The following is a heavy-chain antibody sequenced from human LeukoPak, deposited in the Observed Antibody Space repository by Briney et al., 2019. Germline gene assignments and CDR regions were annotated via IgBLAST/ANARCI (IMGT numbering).Heavy chain of an antibody. V-gene: IGHV3-30*02. CDR3: AKGPYSYFDY. CDR1: VFTFSNFG. J-gene: IGHJ4*02. CDR2: IRYDGSNK. Sequence: HPGGSLRLSCAASVFTFSNFGMHWVRQAPGKGLEWVAFIRYDGSNKYYADSVKGRFTISRDNSKNTLYLQMNSLRAEDTAVYYCAKGPYSYFDYWGQGTLVTVSS. D-gene: IGHD2-21*01.